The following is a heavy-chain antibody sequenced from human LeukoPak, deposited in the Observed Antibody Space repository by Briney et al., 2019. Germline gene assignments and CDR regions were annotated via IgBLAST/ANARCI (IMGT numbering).Heavy chain of an antibody. Sequence: GGSLRLSCAASGFTFSIYAMSWVRQAPGKGLEWVSGISGSAGSTYYADSVKGRFTFSRDNSKNTVYLRMNSLRAEDTAVYYCAKDLEVDHPKTALRGYTYGFDYWGQGTLVTASS. J-gene: IGHJ4*02. CDR2: ISGSAGST. V-gene: IGHV3-23*01. CDR3: AKDLEVDHPKTALRGYTYGFDY. D-gene: IGHD5-18*01. CDR1: GFTFSIYA.